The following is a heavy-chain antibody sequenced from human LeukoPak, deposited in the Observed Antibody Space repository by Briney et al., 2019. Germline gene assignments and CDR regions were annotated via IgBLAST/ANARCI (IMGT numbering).Heavy chain of an antibody. V-gene: IGHV3-7*03. Sequence: GGSLRLSCAASGFTFSSYWMSWVRQAPGKGLEWVANIKQDRSEKYYVDSVKGRFTISRDNAKNSLYLQMNSLRAEDTAVYYCAKGDYYGDYVGLYAYWGQGTLVTVSS. CDR1: GFTFSSYW. CDR3: AKGDYYGDYVGLYAY. CDR2: IKQDRSEK. D-gene: IGHD4-17*01. J-gene: IGHJ4*02.